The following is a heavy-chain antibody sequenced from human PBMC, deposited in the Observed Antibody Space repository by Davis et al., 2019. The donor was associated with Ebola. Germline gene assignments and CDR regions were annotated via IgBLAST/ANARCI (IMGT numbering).Heavy chain of an antibody. CDR1: GFPLSSYA. V-gene: IGHV3-23*01. D-gene: IGHD2-8*01. CDR2: VSRSGGTT. CDR3: AGVLMVYHRDYYYYGMDV. Sequence: GESLKISCPAPGFPLSSYALSCVRHAQGQGLGWVSPVSRSGGTTYYADSVKGRFTISRDNSKNTLYLQMNSLRAEDTAVYYCAGVLMVYHRDYYYYGMDVWGSGTTVTVSS. J-gene: IGHJ6*04.